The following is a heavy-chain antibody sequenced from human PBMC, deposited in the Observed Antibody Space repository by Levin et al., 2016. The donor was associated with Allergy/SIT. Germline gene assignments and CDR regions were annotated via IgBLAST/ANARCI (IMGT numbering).Heavy chain of an antibody. D-gene: IGHD5-18*01. CDR3: AIDTDYYYYAMDV. J-gene: IGHJ6*02. CDR1: GYTFTSYE. CDR2: MNPNGGNT. Sequence: ASVKVSCKASGYTFTSYEINWVRQATGQGLEWMGWMNPNGGNTGYAQKFQGRVTMTRNTSISTAYMELSSLRSEDTAVYYCAIDTDYYYYAMDVWGQGTTVTVSS. V-gene: IGHV1-8*01.